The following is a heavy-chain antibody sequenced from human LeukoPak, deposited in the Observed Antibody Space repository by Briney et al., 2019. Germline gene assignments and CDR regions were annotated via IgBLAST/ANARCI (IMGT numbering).Heavy chain of an antibody. V-gene: IGHV1-69*13. CDR3: ARGPFSLRFPDY. CDR2: IIPIFGTA. Sequence: VASVKVSCKASGGTFSSYAISWVRQAPGQGLEWMGGIIPIFGTANYAQKFQGRVTITADESTSTAYMELSSLRSEDMAVYYCARGPFSLRFPDYWGQGTLVTVSS. J-gene: IGHJ4*02. D-gene: IGHD3-3*01. CDR1: GGTFSSYA.